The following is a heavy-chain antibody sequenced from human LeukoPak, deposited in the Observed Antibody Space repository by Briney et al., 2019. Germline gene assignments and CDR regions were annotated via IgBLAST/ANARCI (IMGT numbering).Heavy chain of an antibody. J-gene: IGHJ3*02. V-gene: IGHV4-34*01. D-gene: IGHD3-22*01. CDR1: GGSFSDHY. Sequence: SETLSLTCAVYGGSFSDHYWSWIRQAPGKGLEWIGSIYYSGSTYYNPSLKSRVTISVDTSKNQFSLKLSSVTAADTAVYYCARPSYYYDSSGYDAFDIWGQGTMVTVSS. CDR2: IYYSGST. CDR3: ARPSYYYDSSGYDAFDI.